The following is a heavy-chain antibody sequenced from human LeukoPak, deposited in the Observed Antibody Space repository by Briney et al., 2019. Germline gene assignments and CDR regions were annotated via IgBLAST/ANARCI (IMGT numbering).Heavy chain of an antibody. CDR3: ARGSTILSDYYMDV. J-gene: IGHJ6*03. D-gene: IGHD3-3*01. V-gene: IGHV4-38-2*01. CDR1: GYFIGSGYY. CDR2: IYYSGST. Sequence: SETLSLTCAVSGYFIGSGYYWGWIRQPPGKGLEWIGYIYYSGSTNYNPSLKSRVTISVDTSKNQFSLKLSSVTAADTAVYYCARGSTILSDYYMDVWGKGTTVTVSS.